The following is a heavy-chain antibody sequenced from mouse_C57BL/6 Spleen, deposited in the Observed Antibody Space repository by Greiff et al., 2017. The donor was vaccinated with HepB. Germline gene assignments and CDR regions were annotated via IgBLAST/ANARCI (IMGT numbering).Heavy chain of an antibody. J-gene: IGHJ1*03. Sequence: QVQLQQSGAELAKPGASVKLSCKASGYTFTSYWMHWVKQRPGQGLEWIGYINPSSGYTKYNQKFKDKATLTADKSSSTAYMQLSSLTYEDSAVYYWARSEAYGSSYEGYWYFDVWGTGTTVTVSS. CDR1: GYTFTSYW. V-gene: IGHV1-7*01. CDR2: INPSSGYT. D-gene: IGHD1-1*01. CDR3: ARSEAYGSSYEGYWYFDV.